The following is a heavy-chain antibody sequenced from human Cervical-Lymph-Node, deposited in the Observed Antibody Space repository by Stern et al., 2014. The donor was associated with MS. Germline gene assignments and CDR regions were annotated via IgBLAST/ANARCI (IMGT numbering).Heavy chain of an antibody. CDR2: IIPIFGTA. Sequence: VQLLESGAEVKKPGPSVKVSCRTSGGTFSNSAFSWIRQAPGQGLEWMGAIIPIFGTATYAQRCQGRVTISAHESTNTAYMELSSLRSEDTAVYYCATSAGFYSAMDVWGPGTTVAVSS. CDR1: GGTFSNSA. D-gene: IGHD2-21*01. V-gene: IGHV1-69*01. J-gene: IGHJ6*02. CDR3: ATSAGFYSAMDV.